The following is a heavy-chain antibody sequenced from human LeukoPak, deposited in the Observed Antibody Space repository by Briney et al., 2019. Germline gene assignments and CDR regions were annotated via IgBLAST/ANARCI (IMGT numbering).Heavy chain of an antibody. V-gene: IGHV4-34*01. CDR2: INHSGST. Sequence: PSETLSLTCAVYGGSFSGYYWSWIRQPPGKGLEWTGEINHSGSTNYNPSLKSRVTISVDTSKNQFSLKLSSVTAAGTAVYYCARASRAFGRRFDYWGQGTLVTVSS. J-gene: IGHJ4*02. CDR3: ARASRAFGRRFDY. CDR1: GGSFSGYY. D-gene: IGHD3-10*01.